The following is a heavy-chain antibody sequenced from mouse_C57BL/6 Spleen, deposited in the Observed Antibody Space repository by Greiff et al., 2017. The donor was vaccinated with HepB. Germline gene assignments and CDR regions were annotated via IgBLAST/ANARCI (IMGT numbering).Heavy chain of an antibody. CDR2: ISSGSSTI. CDR1: GFTFSDYG. D-gene: IGHD2-5*01. J-gene: IGHJ1*03. Sequence: DVQLVESGGGLVKPGGSLKLSCAASGFTFSDYGMHWVRQAPEKGLEWVAYISSGSSTIYYADTVKGRFTISRDNAKNTRFLQMTSLRSEDTAMYYCARSYSNYEKYWYFDVWGTGTTVTVSS. V-gene: IGHV5-17*01. CDR3: ARSYSNYEKYWYFDV.